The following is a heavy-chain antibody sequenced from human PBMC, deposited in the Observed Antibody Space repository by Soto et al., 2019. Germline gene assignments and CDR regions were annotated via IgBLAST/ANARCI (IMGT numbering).Heavy chain of an antibody. Sequence: QVQLVESGGGLGKPGGSLRLSCEGSGFTFSDYYISWIRQAPGKGLEWISYSSNSGTFSRYADSVKGRFSISRDNTKNLLYLQMNSLRAEDTAVYYCARSGDNYNRLDYWGQGTPVTVSS. CDR2: SSNSGTFS. CDR3: ARSGDNYNRLDY. J-gene: IGHJ4*02. CDR1: GFTFSDYY. D-gene: IGHD1-1*01. V-gene: IGHV3-11*06.